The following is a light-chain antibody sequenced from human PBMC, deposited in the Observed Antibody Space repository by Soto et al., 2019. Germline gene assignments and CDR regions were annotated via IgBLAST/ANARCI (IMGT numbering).Light chain of an antibody. CDR3: QQYGSSPFT. V-gene: IGKV3-20*01. J-gene: IGKJ4*01. CDR2: GAS. Sequence: IVLTQSPGTLSLSPGQRATLSCRASQSVSSGRLAWYQQTPGQAPRLLIYGASSRATGIPDRFSGSGSGTDFTLSISRLEPEDFAMYYCQQYGSSPFTFGGGTKVDIK. CDR1: QSVSSGR.